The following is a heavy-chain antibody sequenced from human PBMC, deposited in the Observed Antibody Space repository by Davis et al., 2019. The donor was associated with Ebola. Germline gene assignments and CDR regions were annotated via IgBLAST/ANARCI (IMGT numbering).Heavy chain of an antibody. CDR2: ISSSSSYI. J-gene: IGHJ4*02. CDR3: ARAPYSGSYYADY. D-gene: IGHD1-26*01. CDR1: GFTFSSYS. V-gene: IGHV3-21*01. Sequence: GGSLRLSCAASGFTFSSYSMSWVRQAPGKGLEWVSSISSSSSYIYYADSVKGRFTISRDNANNSLYLQMNSLRAEDTAVYYCARAPYSGSYYADYWGQGTLVTVSS.